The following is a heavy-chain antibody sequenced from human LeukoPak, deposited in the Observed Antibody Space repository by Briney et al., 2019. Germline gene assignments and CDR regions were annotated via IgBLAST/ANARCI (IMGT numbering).Heavy chain of an antibody. Sequence: PSETLSLTCAVYGGSFSGYHWSWIRQPPGKGLEWIGEINHSGSTNYNPSLKSRVTISVDTSKNQFSLKLSSVTAADTAVYYCARGGGSSSYYYGMDVWGQGTTVTVSS. CDR3: ARGGGSSSYYYGMDV. CDR2: INHSGST. D-gene: IGHD2-2*01. V-gene: IGHV4-34*01. CDR1: GGSFSGYH. J-gene: IGHJ6*02.